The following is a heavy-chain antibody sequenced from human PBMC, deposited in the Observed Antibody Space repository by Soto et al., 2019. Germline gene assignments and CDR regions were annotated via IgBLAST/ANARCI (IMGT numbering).Heavy chain of an antibody. J-gene: IGHJ6*04. Sequence: SETLSLTCAVYGGSFSGYYWSWIRQPPWKGLEWIGEINHSGSTNYNPSLKSRVTISVDTSKNQFSLKLSSVTAADTAVYYCARGRFLEWLLPHYYYYGIDVWGKGTTVTVSS. CDR1: GGSFSGYY. CDR2: INHSGST. D-gene: IGHD3-3*01. CDR3: ARGRFLEWLLPHYYYYGIDV. V-gene: IGHV4-34*01.